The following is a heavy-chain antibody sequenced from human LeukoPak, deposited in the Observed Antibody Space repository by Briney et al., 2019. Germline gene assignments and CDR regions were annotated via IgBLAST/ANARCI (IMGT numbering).Heavy chain of an antibody. CDR2: INHNGNVN. CDR3: ARGGGLDV. J-gene: IGHJ6*02. Sequence: GGSLRLSCAPSGFTFSSYWMNWARQAPGKGLKWVASINHNGNVNYYVDSVTGRFTISRDNAKNSLYLQMSNLRAEDTAVYFCARGGGLDVWGQGATVTVSS. V-gene: IGHV3-7*03. D-gene: IGHD3-16*01. CDR1: GFTFSSYW.